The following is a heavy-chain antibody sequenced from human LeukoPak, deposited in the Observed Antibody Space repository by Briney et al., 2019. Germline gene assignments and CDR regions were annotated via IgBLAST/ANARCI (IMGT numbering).Heavy chain of an antibody. CDR1: GDSISSSSYY. J-gene: IGHJ6*02. Sequence: SETLSLTCTVSGDSISSSSYYWGWIRQPPGKGLEWIGSIYYSGSTYYNPSLKSRVTISVDTSKNQFSLKLSSVTAADTAVYYCARHDYYGSGSYYRYYYYYGMDVWGQGTTVTVSS. CDR3: ARHDYYGSGSYYRYYYYYGMDV. D-gene: IGHD3-10*01. V-gene: IGHV4-39*01. CDR2: IYYSGST.